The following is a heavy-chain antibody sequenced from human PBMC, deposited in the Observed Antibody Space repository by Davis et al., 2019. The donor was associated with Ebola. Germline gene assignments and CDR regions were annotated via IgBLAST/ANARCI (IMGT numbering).Heavy chain of an antibody. J-gene: IGHJ6*02. CDR1: GASITYHY. CDR3: ASTRVYYDYTNFGMDV. D-gene: IGHD3-16*01. CDR2: ISDSGST. V-gene: IGHV4-59*11. Sequence: SETLSLTCTVSGASITYHYWTWIRQPPGKGLEWIGHISDSGSTYSNPSLKSRVTISIDTSKNQFSLKLSSVTTADTAVYYCASTRVYYDYTNFGMDVWGQGTTVTVSS.